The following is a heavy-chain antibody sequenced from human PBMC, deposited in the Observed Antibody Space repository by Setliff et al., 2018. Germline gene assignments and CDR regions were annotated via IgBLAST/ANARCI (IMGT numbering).Heavy chain of an antibody. D-gene: IGHD5-12*01. Sequence: GESLKISCEGSGYSFTSHWIGWVRQMPGKGLEWMGIIYPRDSDTRYSPSFQGQVTISADKSSSTAYLQRSSLKASDTAIYYCARGRRDGYKAGFDPWGQGTLVTVSS. CDR3: ARGRRDGYKAGFDP. CDR1: GYSFTSHW. J-gene: IGHJ5*02. V-gene: IGHV5-51*01. CDR2: IYPRDSDT.